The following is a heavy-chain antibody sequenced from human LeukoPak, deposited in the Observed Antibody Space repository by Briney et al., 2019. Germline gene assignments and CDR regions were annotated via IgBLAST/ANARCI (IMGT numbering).Heavy chain of an antibody. Sequence: GGSLRLSCAASGFTFSSYGMHWVRQAPGKGLEWVAVISYDGSNKYYADSVKGRFTISRDNSKNTLYLQMNSLRAEDTAVYYCAKDSGSSGWYPNYWGQGTLVTVSS. CDR1: GFTFSSYG. V-gene: IGHV3-30*18. J-gene: IGHJ4*02. CDR3: AKDSGSSGWYPNY. D-gene: IGHD6-19*01. CDR2: ISYDGSNK.